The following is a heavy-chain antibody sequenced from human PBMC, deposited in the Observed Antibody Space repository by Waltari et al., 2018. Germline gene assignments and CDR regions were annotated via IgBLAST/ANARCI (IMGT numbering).Heavy chain of an antibody. CDR2: IYHSGST. CDR3: ARAGSIAVPSYFDY. CDR1: GYSISSGYY. D-gene: IGHD6-19*01. Sequence: QVQLQESGPGLVKPSETLSLTCTVSGYSISSGYYWGWIRPPPGKGLEWIGSIYHSGSTYYNPSLKSRVTISVDTSKNQFSLKLSSVTAADTAVYYCARAGSIAVPSYFDYWGQGTLVTVSS. V-gene: IGHV4-38-2*02. J-gene: IGHJ4*02.